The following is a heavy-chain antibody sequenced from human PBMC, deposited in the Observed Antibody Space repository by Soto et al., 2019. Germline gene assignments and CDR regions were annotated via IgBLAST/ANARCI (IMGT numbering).Heavy chain of an antibody. CDR3: ARGLVGDGYYDSSGYLGIDY. J-gene: IGHJ4*02. CDR1: GYTFTSYA. V-gene: IGHV1-3*01. Sequence: ASVKVSCKASGYTFTSYAMHWVRQAPGQRLEWMGWINAGNGNTKYSQKFQGRVTITRDTSASTAYMELSSLRSEDTAVYYCARGLVGDGYYDSSGYLGIDYWGQGTLVTVSS. CDR2: INAGNGNT. D-gene: IGHD3-22*01.